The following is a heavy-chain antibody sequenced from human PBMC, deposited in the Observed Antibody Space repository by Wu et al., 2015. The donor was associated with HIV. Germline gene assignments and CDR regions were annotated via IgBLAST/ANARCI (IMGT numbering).Heavy chain of an antibody. CDR2: INPNSGGT. Sequence: QVQLVQSGAEVKKPGASVKVSCKASGYTFTGYYMHWVRQAPGQGLEWMGWINPNSGGTNYAQKFQGRVTITADESTSTAYMELSSLRSEDTAVYYCARDRLDPVTPRGMDVWGQGTTVTVSS. D-gene: IGHD4-23*01. CDR1: GYTFTGYY. V-gene: IGHV1-2*02. CDR3: ARDRLDPVTPRGMDV. J-gene: IGHJ6*02.